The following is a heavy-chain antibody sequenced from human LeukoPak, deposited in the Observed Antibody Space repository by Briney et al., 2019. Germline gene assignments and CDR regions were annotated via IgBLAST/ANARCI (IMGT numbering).Heavy chain of an antibody. D-gene: IGHD4-17*01. V-gene: IGHV4-30-2*01. CDR1: GGSISSGGYY. CDR2: IYHSGST. CDR3: ARGDYDPSHAFDI. Sequence: SETLSLTCTVSGGSISSGGYYWSWIRQPPGKGLEWIGYIYHSGSTYYNPSLKSRVTISVDRSKNQFSLKLSSVTAADTAVYYCARGDYDPSHAFDIWGQGTMVTVSS. J-gene: IGHJ3*02.